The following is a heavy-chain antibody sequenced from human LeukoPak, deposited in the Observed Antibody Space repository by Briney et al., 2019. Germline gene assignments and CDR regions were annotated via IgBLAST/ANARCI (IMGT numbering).Heavy chain of an antibody. J-gene: IGHJ4*02. D-gene: IGHD1-14*01. V-gene: IGHV3-30*02. Sequence: GGSLRLSCAPSGFTFSRHGMHWVRQAPGKGLEWVAVIWYDGSNKYYADSVKGRFTISRDNSKNTLYLQMNSLRAEDTAVYYCAKAYHSALFDYWGQGTLVTVSS. CDR1: GFTFSRHG. CDR2: IWYDGSNK. CDR3: AKAYHSALFDY.